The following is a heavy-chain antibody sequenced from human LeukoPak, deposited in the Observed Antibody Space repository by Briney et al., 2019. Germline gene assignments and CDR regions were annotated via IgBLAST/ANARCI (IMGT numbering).Heavy chain of an antibody. CDR3: AIPGARGYYDSSGPPGY. V-gene: IGHV3-48*03. J-gene: IGHJ4*02. D-gene: IGHD3-22*01. CDR2: ISSSGSTI. CDR1: GFTFSSYE. Sequence: GGSLRLSCAASGFTFSSYEMNWVRQAPGKGLEWVSYISSSGSTIYYADSVKGRLTISRDNAKNSLYLQMNSLRAEDTAVYYCAIPGARGYYDSSGPPGYWGQGTLVTVSS.